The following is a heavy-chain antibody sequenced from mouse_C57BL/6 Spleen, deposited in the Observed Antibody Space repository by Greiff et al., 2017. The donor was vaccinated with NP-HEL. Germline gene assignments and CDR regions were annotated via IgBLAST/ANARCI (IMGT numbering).Heavy chain of an antibody. V-gene: IGHV3-6*01. CDR3: ARGDITTVPWFAY. Sequence: EVQLQQSGPGLVKPSQSLSLTCSVTGYSITSGYYWNWIRQFPGNKLEWMGYISYDGSNNYNPSLKNRISITRDTSKNQFFLKLNSVTTEDTATYYCARGDITTVPWFAYWGQGTLVTVSA. CDR1: GYSITSGYY. J-gene: IGHJ3*01. D-gene: IGHD1-1*01. CDR2: ISYDGSN.